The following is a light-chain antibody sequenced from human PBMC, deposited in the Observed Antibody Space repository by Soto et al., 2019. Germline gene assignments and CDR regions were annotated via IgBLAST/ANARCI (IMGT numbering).Light chain of an antibody. Sequence: EIVLTQSPGTLSLSPGERATLSCRASQSVSSSYLAWYQQKPGQAPRLLIYGASSRATGTPDRFSGSGSGTDLTLTISRLEPEDFAVFYCQQYGTSEIIFGQGTRLEIK. J-gene: IGKJ5*01. CDR2: GAS. CDR3: QQYGTSEII. V-gene: IGKV3-20*01. CDR1: QSVSSSY.